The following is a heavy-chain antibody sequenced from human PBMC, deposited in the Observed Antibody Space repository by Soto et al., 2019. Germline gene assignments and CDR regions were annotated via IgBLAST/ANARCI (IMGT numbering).Heavy chain of an antibody. CDR3: ARGLRARYYYDSSGYYYPSRFDY. V-gene: IGHV4-34*01. J-gene: IGHJ4*02. D-gene: IGHD3-22*01. CDR2: INHSGST. Sequence: SETLSLTCAVYGGSFSGYYWSWIRQPPGKGLERIGEINHSGSTNYNPSLKSRVTISVDTSKNQFSLKLSSVTAADTAVYYCARGLRARYYYDSSGYYYPSRFDYWGQGTLVTVSS. CDR1: GGSFSGYY.